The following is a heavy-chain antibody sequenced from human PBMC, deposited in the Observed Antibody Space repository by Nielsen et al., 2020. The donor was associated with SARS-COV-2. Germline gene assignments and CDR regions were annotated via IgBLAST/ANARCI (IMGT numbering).Heavy chain of an antibody. CDR2: IVVGSGNT. CDR3: AADPGVVVAATDAFDI. CDR1: GFTFTSSA. V-gene: IGHV1-58*01. J-gene: IGHJ3*02. Sequence: SVKVSCKASGFTFTSSAVQWVRQARGQRLEWIGWIVVGSGNTNYAQKFQERVTITRDMSTSTAYMELSSLRSEDTAVYYCAADPGVVVAATDAFDIWGQGTMVTASS. D-gene: IGHD2-15*01.